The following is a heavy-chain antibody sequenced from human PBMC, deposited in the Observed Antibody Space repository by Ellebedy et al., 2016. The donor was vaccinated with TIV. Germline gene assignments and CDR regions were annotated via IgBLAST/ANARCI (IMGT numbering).Heavy chain of an antibody. CDR2: ISWDGSNT. D-gene: IGHD2/OR15-2a*01. V-gene: IGHV3-43D*03. Sequence: GESLKISCAASGFTFSSFAMHWVRQAPGKGLDWVALISWDGSNTHYADSVKGRFTISRDNSKNSLYLEMNSLRVEDTAFYYCAKGEYYFDSWGLGTLVTVSS. CDR3: AKGEYYFDS. J-gene: IGHJ4*02. CDR1: GFTFSSFA.